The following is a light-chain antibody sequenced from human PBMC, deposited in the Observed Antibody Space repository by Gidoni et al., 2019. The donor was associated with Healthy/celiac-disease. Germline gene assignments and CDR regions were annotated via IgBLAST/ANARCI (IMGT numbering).Light chain of an antibody. CDR3: QQANSFPLT. CDR1: HGSSSW. Sequence: SVSAAVGDRVTITCRASHGSSSWLAWYQQKPGKAPKLLNDAASSLQSGVPSRISGSGSGTDFTLTISSLQPEDFATYYCQQANSFPLTFGGGTKVEIK. V-gene: IGKV1-12*01. CDR2: AAS. J-gene: IGKJ4*01.